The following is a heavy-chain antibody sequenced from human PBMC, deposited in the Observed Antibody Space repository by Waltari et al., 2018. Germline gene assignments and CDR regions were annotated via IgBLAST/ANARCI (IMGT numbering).Heavy chain of an antibody. CDR1: GFTVSSNY. CDR3: ARDRVYDSTGDYYGMDV. D-gene: IGHD3-22*01. CDR2: IYSGGST. J-gene: IGHJ6*02. Sequence: EVQLVESGGGLIQPGGSLRLSCAASGFTVSSNYMSWVRQAPGKGLEWVSVIYSGGSTYYADSVKGRFTIARDNSKNTLYLQMNSLRAEDTALYYCARDRVYDSTGDYYGMDVWGQGTTVTVSS. V-gene: IGHV3-53*01.